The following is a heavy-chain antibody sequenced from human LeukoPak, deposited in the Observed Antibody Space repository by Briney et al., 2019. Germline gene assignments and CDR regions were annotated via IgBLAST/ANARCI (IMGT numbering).Heavy chain of an antibody. CDR1: GYSFTSYW. CDR3: ASGSESLQDIGY. J-gene: IGHJ4*02. CDR2: LDPVDSNT. V-gene: IGHV5-51*01. Sequence: PGESLKISCKGSGYSFTSYWIGWVRQMPGKCLEWMCFLDPVDSNTRHSPHVQGPVTTSADKSISSAYLQWSSLKASDTALYYCASGSESLQDIGYWGQGTLVTVSS. D-gene: IGHD2-15*01.